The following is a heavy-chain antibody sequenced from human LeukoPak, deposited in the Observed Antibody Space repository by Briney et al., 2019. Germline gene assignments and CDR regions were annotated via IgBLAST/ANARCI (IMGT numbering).Heavy chain of an antibody. CDR2: ISSSSSYI. V-gene: IGHV3-21*01. CDR1: GFTFSSYS. J-gene: IGHJ4*02. Sequence: GGSLRLSCAASGFTFSSYSMNWVRQAPGKGLEWVSSISSSSSYIYYADPVKGRFTISRDNAKSSLYLQMNSLRAEDTAVYYCARDSAAGTIDYWGQGTLVTVSS. CDR3: ARDSAAGTIDY. D-gene: IGHD6-13*01.